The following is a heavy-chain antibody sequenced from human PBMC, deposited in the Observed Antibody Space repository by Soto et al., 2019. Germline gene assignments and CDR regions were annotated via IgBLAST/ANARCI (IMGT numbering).Heavy chain of an antibody. CDR3: VRDRPHNWFDP. CDR2: ISNDGSET. V-gene: IGHV3-74*01. Sequence: GGSLRLSCAASGFTFNSHWMHWVRQVPGNGPVWVARISNDGSETIYADSVEDRFTISRDNAKNTVYLEMNSLRVEDTAVYYCVRDRPHNWFDPWGQGTLVTVSS. CDR1: GFTFNSHW. J-gene: IGHJ5*02.